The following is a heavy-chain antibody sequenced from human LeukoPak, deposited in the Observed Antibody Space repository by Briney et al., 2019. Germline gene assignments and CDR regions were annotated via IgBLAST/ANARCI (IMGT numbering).Heavy chain of an antibody. CDR1: GYSISSGYY. D-gene: IGHD5-18*01. J-gene: IGHJ4*02. V-gene: IGHV4-38-2*01. CDR2: IYHNGNT. Sequence: TSSETLSLTCAVSGYSISSGYYWGWIRQPPGKGLEWIGTIYHNGNTYYNPSLKSRVTISVDTSKNQFSLKLSSVTAADTAVYYCARVRYIYGDSDYWGQGTLVTVSS. CDR3: ARVRYIYGDSDY.